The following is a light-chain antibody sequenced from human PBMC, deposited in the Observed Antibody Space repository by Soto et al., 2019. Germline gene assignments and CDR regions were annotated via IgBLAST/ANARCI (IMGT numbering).Light chain of an antibody. V-gene: IGKV3-11*01. CDR2: AAT. Sequence: EIVLTQSPATLSLSPGERATLSCSASQSVSSYLAWYQQKPGQAPRLLISAATNRATGIPARFSGSGSGTDFTLTINRLEPDDFAVYYCQKYGSFWTFGQGTRWIS. CDR3: QKYGSFWT. CDR1: QSVSSY. J-gene: IGKJ1*01.